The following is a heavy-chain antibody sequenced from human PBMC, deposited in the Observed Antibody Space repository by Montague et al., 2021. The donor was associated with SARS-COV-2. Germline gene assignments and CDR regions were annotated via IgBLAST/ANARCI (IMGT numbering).Heavy chain of an antibody. J-gene: IGHJ5*02. CDR2: IYSGTT. Sequence: TLSLTCTLSGNSVNTGGYYWSWIRQLPGKGLEWIGHIYSGTTSYNPSLQSRLIISVDTSKNQFSLSLTSVTAADTAVYYCARAVVTNYNFWSGYSRVPDANWFDPWGQGTLVTVSS. CDR3: ARAVVTNYNFWSGYSRVPDANWFDP. CDR1: GNSVNTGGYY. D-gene: IGHD3-3*01. V-gene: IGHV4-31*03.